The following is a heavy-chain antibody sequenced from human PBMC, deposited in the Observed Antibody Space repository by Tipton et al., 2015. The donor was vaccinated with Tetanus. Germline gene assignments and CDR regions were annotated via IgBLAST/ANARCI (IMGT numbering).Heavy chain of an antibody. D-gene: IGHD6-19*01. V-gene: IGHV3-66*01. J-gene: IGHJ4*02. CDR3: ARARGVAVAGGDY. CDR1: GFTFSSYA. CDR2: IYSGGST. Sequence: SLRLSCAASGFTFSSYAMGWVRQAPGKGLEWVSVIYSGGSTYYADSVKGRFTISRDNSKNTLYLQMNSPRVEDTAVYYCARARGVAVAGGDYWGQGTLVTVSS.